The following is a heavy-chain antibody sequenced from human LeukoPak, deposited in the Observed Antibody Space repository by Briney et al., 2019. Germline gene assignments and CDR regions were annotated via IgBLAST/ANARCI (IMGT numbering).Heavy chain of an antibody. V-gene: IGHV3-53*01. J-gene: IGHJ4*02. D-gene: IGHD3-16*01. Sequence: GGSLRLSCAASGFTVSSNYMSWVRQAPGKGLEWVSVIYSGGTTFYADSVKGRFTISRDNSKSTLYLQMNSLRAEDTAVYYCARSWSGGGGALRFWGQGTLVTVSS. CDR3: ARSWSGGGGALRF. CDR1: GFTVSSNY. CDR2: IYSGGTT.